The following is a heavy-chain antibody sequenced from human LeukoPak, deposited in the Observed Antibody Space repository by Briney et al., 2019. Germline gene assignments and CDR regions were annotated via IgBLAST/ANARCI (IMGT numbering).Heavy chain of an antibody. J-gene: IGHJ5*02. D-gene: IGHD3-22*01. V-gene: IGHV4-38-2*02. CDR3: ARGSQYYYDSSGFYAVRNNWFDP. CDR2: IYPSGRP. CDR1: GYSISSGYY. Sequence: SDPLSLTHTVSGYSISSGYYWDWIRQPPGKGLEWIGRIYPSGRPFYDPSLKSRFTISLDTSKNQFSLKLSSVTAADTAVYYCARGSQYYYDSSGFYAVRNNWFDPWGQGTLVTVSS.